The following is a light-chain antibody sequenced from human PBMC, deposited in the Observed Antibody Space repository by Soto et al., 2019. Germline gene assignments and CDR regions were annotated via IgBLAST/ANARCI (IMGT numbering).Light chain of an antibody. CDR1: QNIEIY. V-gene: IGKV1-5*03. CDR2: KSS. J-gene: IGKJ1*01. Sequence: DIQVTQSPSTLSASGGDTVTITCRAGQNIEIYMAWYQQKPGKAPKLLIYKSSSLESGVPSGFSGSVSGTEFTLNISSLQPDDFALYYGQQYGRHWTFGQGTKVEI. CDR3: QQYGRHWT.